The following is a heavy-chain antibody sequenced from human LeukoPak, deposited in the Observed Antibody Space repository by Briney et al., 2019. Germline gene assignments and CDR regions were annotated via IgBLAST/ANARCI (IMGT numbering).Heavy chain of an antibody. J-gene: IGHJ3*02. Sequence: PGGSLRLSCAASGFTFSSYAMSWVRQAPGEGLEGVSSIRGSGGSTYYPDCVKGPFTISSDNYKTTLYLQMNSLRPEDTAVYYCAKGRPGSGYYSQDAFDIWGQGTMVTVSS. CDR3: AKGRPGSGYYSQDAFDI. CDR2: IRGSGGST. V-gene: IGHV3-23*01. CDR1: GFTFSSYA. D-gene: IGHD3-22*01.